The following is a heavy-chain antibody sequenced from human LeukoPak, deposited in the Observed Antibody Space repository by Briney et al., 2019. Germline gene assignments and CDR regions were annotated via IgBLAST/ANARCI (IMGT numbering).Heavy chain of an antibody. CDR2: IHTRRSS. J-gene: IGHJ6*03. CDR1: GGSISTYY. D-gene: IGHD3-16*01. V-gene: IGHV4-4*07. CDR3: ARDSEGWGSAYYYYYMDV. Sequence: SETLSLTCSVSGGSISTYYWSWIRQPAGKGLEWIGRIHTRRSSNYNPSLKSRVTMSVDTSKNQFSLKLSSVTAADTAVYYCARDSEGWGSAYYYYYMDVWGKGTTVTFFS.